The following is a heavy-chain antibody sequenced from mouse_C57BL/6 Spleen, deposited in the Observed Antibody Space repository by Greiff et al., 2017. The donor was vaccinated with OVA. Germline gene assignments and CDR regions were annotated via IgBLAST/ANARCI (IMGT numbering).Heavy chain of an antibody. D-gene: IGHD1-1*01. CDR3: TRSPRYGSSSYAMDY. J-gene: IGHJ4*01. CDR1: GYTFTDYE. Sequence: VHLVESGAELVRPGASVTLSCKASGYTFTDYEMHWVKQTPVHGLEWIGAIDPETGGTAYNQKFKGKAILTADKSSSTAYMELRSLTSEDSAVYYCTRSPRYGSSSYAMDYWGQGTSVTVSS. CDR2: IDPETGGT. V-gene: IGHV1-15*01.